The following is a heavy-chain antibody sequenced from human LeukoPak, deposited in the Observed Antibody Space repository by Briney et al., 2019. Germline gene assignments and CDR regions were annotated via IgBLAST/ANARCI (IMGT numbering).Heavy chain of an antibody. CDR1: GFTFSSYG. Sequence: GGSLRLSCAASGFTFSSYGMHWVRQAPGKGLEWVAVIWYDGSNKYYADSVKGRFTISRDNSKNTLYLRMNSLRAEDTAVYYCARDQRALGYSYGFDYWGQGTLVTVSS. CDR3: ARDQRALGYSYGFDY. V-gene: IGHV3-33*01. D-gene: IGHD5-18*01. J-gene: IGHJ4*02. CDR2: IWYDGSNK.